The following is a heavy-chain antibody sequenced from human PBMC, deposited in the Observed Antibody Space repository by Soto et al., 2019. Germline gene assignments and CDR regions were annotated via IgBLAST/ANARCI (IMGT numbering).Heavy chain of an antibody. D-gene: IGHD3-16*01. J-gene: IGHJ4*02. CDR3: AKNFIPLSPDLYFDS. Sequence: PGGSLSLSCTASGFTFRGYGMHWARQAPGRGLEWVAVISYDGSYKSYEDSVKGRFTISRDNYKNTLHLQMDSLSAEDTAVYYCAKNFIPLSPDLYFDSWGQGTLVTVSS. V-gene: IGHV3-30*18. CDR2: ISYDGSYK. CDR1: GFTFRGYG.